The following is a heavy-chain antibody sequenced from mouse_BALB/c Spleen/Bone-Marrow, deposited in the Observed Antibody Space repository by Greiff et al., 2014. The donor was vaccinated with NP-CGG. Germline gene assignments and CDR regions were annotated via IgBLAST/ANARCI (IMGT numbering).Heavy chain of an antibody. CDR2: ISSGGSST. J-gene: IGHJ2*01. CDR1: GFTFSSYG. V-gene: IGHV5-6*02. Sequence: DVMLVESGGDLVKPGGSLKLSCVASGFTFSSYGMSWVRQTPDKRLEWVATISSGGSSTYYPASVKGRFTISRDNAKSTLYLQMSSLNSEDTVMYYCTRRPLQANSYFDCWGQGTTLTVSS. D-gene: IGHD3-2*02. CDR3: TRRPLQANSYFDC.